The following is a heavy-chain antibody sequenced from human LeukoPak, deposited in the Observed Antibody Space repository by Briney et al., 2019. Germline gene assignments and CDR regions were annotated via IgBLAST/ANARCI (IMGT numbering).Heavy chain of an antibody. CDR3: AKGYSYSFDY. J-gene: IGHJ4*02. CDR2: IRYDGSNK. D-gene: IGHD2-21*01. V-gene: IGHV3-30*02. Sequence: GGSLRLSCAASGFTFSGSAMHWVRQAPGKGLEWVAFIRYDGSNKFFADSVKGRFTISRDNSKNTLFLQMSSLRPEDTAVYYCAKGYSYSFDYWGQGTLVAVS. CDR1: GFTFSGSA.